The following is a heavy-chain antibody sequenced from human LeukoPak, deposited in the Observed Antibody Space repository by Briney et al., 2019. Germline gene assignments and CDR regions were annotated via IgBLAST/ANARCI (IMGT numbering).Heavy chain of an antibody. D-gene: IGHD2-2*01. V-gene: IGHV4-39*01. Sequence: SETLSLTCTVSGGSISSSSYYWGWIRQPPGKGLEWIRSIYYSGSTYYNPSLKSRVTISVDTSKNQFSLKLSSVTAADTAVYYCARPVPAAIGQVRWFDPWGQGTLVTVSS. CDR1: GGSISSSSYY. CDR3: ARPVPAAIGQVRWFDP. CDR2: IYYSGST. J-gene: IGHJ5*02.